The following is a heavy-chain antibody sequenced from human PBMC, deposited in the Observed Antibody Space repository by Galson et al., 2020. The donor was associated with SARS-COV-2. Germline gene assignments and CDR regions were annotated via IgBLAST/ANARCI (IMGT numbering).Heavy chain of an antibody. CDR2: ISSNGGST. J-gene: IGHJ6*02. D-gene: IGHD3-9*01. CDR3: ARDLRIPGNYDILTGYYTFEGYYYYYGMDV. V-gene: IGHV3-64*01. CDR1: GFTFSSYA. Sequence: GGSLRLSCAASGFTFSSYAMHWVRQAPGKGLEYVSAISSNGGSTYYANSVKGRFTISRDNSKNTLYLQMGSLRAEDMAVYYCARDLRIPGNYDILTGYYTFEGYYYYYGMDVWGQGTTVTVSS.